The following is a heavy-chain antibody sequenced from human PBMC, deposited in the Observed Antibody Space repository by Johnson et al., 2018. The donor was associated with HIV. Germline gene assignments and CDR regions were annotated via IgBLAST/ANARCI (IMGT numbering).Heavy chain of an antibody. CDR3: ARDQFIVVVMGDAFDI. CDR2: ITWNGGST. J-gene: IGHJ3*02. Sequence: VQLVESGGGVVRPGGSLRLSCAASGFTFDDYGMSWVRQAPGKGLEWVSGITWNGGSTGYADPVKGRFTLSRDNTKNTLYLQMNSLRAGETAVYYCARDQFIVVVMGDAFDIWGQGTMVTVSS. V-gene: IGHV3-20*04. CDR1: GFTFDDYG. D-gene: IGHD2-21*01.